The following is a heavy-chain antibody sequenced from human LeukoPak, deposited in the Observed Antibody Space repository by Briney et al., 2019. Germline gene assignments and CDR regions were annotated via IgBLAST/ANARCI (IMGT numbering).Heavy chain of an antibody. J-gene: IGHJ4*02. CDR1: GFTFSSYG. Sequence: PGGSLRLSCAASGFTFSSYGMHWVRQAPGKGLEWVAVIWYDGSNKYYADSVKGRFTISRDNSKNTLYLQMNSLGAEDTAVYYCARDGYKEPYYFDYWGQGTLVTVSS. V-gene: IGHV3-33*01. CDR2: IWYDGSNK. D-gene: IGHD5-24*01. CDR3: ARDGYKEPYYFDY.